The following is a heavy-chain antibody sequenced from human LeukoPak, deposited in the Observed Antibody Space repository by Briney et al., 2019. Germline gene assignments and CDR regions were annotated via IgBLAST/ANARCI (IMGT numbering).Heavy chain of an antibody. CDR2: TYYSGRT. D-gene: IGHD3-10*01. CDR3: ARAPDYGSGGYYQFDY. Sequence: SETLSLTCTVSGGSISNYYWSWIRQPPGKGLEWIAYTYYSGRTNYNPSLKSRVTISVDTSKNQFSLKLSSVTAADTAVYYCARAPDYGSGGYYQFDYWGQGTLVTVSS. V-gene: IGHV4-59*01. CDR1: GGSISNYY. J-gene: IGHJ4*02.